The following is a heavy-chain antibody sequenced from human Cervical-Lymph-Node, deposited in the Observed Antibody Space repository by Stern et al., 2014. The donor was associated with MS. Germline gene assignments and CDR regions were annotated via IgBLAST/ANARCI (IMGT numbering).Heavy chain of an antibody. CDR3: ARVREVGMDV. J-gene: IGHJ6*02. Sequence: VQLVESGAEVKKPGSSVKVSCKASGGTFSSYAISWVRQAPGQGLEWMGVTIPILGTANYAQKFQGRVTITADESTSTAFMELSSLRSEDTAVYYCARVREVGMDVWGQGTTVTVSS. V-gene: IGHV1-69*01. CDR2: TIPILGTA. CDR1: GGTFSSYA.